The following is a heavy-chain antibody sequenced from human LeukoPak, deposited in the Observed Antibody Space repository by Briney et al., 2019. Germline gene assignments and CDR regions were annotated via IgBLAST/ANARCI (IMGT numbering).Heavy chain of an antibody. CDR1: GFTVSSNF. V-gene: IGHV3-66*01. Sequence: PGGCLRLSCAASGFTVSSNFMSWVRQAPGKGLEWVSVIYSSGNTYYADYVKGRFTISRDNSKNTLYLQMNSLRAEDTAVYHCARDRLPPLGAFDIWGQGTMVTV. D-gene: IGHD3-16*01. CDR2: IYSSGNT. J-gene: IGHJ3*02. CDR3: ARDRLPPLGAFDI.